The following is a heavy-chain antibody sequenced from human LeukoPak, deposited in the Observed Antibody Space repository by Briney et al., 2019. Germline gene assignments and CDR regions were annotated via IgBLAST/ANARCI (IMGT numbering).Heavy chain of an antibody. CDR1: GFTFSSYA. D-gene: IGHD3-9*01. CDR2: ISGSGGST. V-gene: IGHV3-23*01. J-gene: IGHJ5*02. CDR3: AKEMRPYDILTGYFPT. Sequence: GGSLRLSCAASGFTFSSYAMSWVRQARGKGLEWVSAISGSGGSTYYADSVKGRFTISRDNSKNTLYLQMNSLRAEDTAVYYCAKEMRPYDILTGYFPTWGQGTLVTVSS.